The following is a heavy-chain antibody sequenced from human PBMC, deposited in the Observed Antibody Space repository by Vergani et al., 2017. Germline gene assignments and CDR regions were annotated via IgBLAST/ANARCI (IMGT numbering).Heavy chain of an antibody. J-gene: IGHJ6*03. Sequence: QVTLKESGPVLVKPTETLTLTCTVSGFSLSNARMGVSWIRQPPGKALEWLAHIFSNDEKSYSTSLKSRLTISKDTSKSQVVLTMTNMDPVDTATYYCARTVITSYSSGWFIGYYYYMDVWGKGTTVTVSS. CDR3: ARTVITSYSSGWFIGYYYYMDV. D-gene: IGHD6-19*01. CDR2: IFSNDEK. V-gene: IGHV2-26*01. CDR1: GFSLSNARMG.